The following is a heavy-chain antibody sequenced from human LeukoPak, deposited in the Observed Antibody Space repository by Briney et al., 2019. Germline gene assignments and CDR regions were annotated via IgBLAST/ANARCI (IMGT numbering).Heavy chain of an antibody. D-gene: IGHD3-3*01. V-gene: IGHV1-2*02. CDR2: INPNSGGT. J-gene: IGHJ5*02. Sequence: ASVKVSCKASGYTFAAYYMHWVRQAPGQGLEWMGWINPNSGGTNYAQKFQGRVTMTTDTSISTAYMELSRLRSDDTAVYYCARGPTYYDFWGASLGDWFDPWGQGTLVTVSS. CDR3: ARGPTYYDFWGASLGDWFDP. CDR1: GYTFAAYY.